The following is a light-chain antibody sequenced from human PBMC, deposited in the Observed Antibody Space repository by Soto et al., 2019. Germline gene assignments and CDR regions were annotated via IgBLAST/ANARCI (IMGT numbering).Light chain of an antibody. Sequence: QSVLTQPPSLSAAPGQTVTISCSGSRSIGGNSVSWYQQLPGTAPKLLIYDDNKRPSGIPDRFSGSKSGTSATLGITGFQTGDEADYYCGSWDSSLSAYVFGTGTKVTVL. CDR1: RSIGGNS. J-gene: IGLJ1*01. CDR2: DDN. CDR3: GSWDSSLSAYV. V-gene: IGLV1-51*01.